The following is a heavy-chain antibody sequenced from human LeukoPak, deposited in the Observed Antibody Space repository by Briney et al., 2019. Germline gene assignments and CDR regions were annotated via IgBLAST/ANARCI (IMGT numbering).Heavy chain of an antibody. Sequence: GGSLRLSCTASGFSFSVYEMNWVRQAPGKGLEWISYMSGSGRTIYYADSVKGRFTISRDNAKNSLYLQMNSLRAEDTAVYYCAELGITMIGGVWGKGTTVTISS. J-gene: IGHJ6*04. CDR2: MSGSGRTI. D-gene: IGHD3-10*02. CDR1: GFSFSVYE. V-gene: IGHV3-48*03. CDR3: AELGITMIGGV.